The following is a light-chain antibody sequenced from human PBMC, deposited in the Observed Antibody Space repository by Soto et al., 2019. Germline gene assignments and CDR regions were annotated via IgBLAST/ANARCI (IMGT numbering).Light chain of an antibody. CDR2: AAS. J-gene: IGKJ1*01. Sequence: DIQMTQSPSSLSASVGDKVTITCRASQGIDNYLAWYQQKPGKVPKLLIYAASILQSGVPSRFGGSGSGTDFTLSISNLRPEDVATYYCQKYNRAPSTFGLGTKVEI. CDR1: QGIDNY. CDR3: QKYNRAPST. V-gene: IGKV1-27*01.